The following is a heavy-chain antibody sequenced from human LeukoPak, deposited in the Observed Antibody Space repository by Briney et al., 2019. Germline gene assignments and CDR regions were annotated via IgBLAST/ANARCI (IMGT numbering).Heavy chain of an antibody. J-gene: IGHJ4*02. Sequence: ASVKVSCKASGYTFTSYGISWVRQAPGQGLEWMGWISAYNGNTNYAQKLQGRVTITADKSTSTAYMELSGLRSEDTAVYYCASLSGSDYWGQGTLVTVSS. CDR1: GYTFTSYG. CDR3: ASLSGSDY. D-gene: IGHD3-3*01. CDR2: ISAYNGNT. V-gene: IGHV1-18*01.